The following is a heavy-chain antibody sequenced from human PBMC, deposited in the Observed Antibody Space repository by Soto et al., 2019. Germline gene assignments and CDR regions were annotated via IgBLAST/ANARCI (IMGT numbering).Heavy chain of an antibody. J-gene: IGHJ5*01. V-gene: IGHV3-23*01. CDR3: AKDRRAGGNSAFYFDF. D-gene: IGHD3-16*01. Sequence: GGSLRLYFASSGFTFSSYAMSRFRQSAGERLEWVSLISATGGGTYYADSVKGRFTISRDNSDNTLYLQVHSLRAEDTAVYYCAKDRRAGGNSAFYFDFWGQGDQVTVSS. CDR1: GFTFSSYA. CDR2: ISATGGGT.